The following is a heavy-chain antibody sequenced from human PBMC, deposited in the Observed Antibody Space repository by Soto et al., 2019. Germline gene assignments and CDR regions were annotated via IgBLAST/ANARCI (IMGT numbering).Heavy chain of an antibody. CDR2: IYYSGST. CDR3: ARVTSAYYYYMDV. CDR1: GGSISSGGYY. V-gene: IGHV4-31*03. Sequence: PSETLSLTCTVSGGSISSGGYYWSWIRQHPGKGLEWIGYIYYSGSTYYNPSLKSRVTISVDTSKNQFSLKLSSVTAADTAVYYCARVTSAYYYYMDVWGKGTTVTVSS. J-gene: IGHJ6*03.